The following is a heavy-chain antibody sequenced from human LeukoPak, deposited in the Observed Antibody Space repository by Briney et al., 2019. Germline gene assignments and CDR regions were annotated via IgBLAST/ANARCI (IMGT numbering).Heavy chain of an antibody. V-gene: IGHV4-39*01. CDR3: ARQSGRYLSKKIDY. J-gene: IGHJ4*02. D-gene: IGHD1-26*01. CDR2: IYYSGST. Sequence: SETLSLTCTVSGGSISSSSDYWGWIRQPPGKGLERIGSIYYSGSTFYSPSLKSRVTISVDTSKNQFSLKLSSVTAADTAVYYCARQSGRYLSKKIDYWGQGTLVTVSS. CDR1: GGSISSSSDY.